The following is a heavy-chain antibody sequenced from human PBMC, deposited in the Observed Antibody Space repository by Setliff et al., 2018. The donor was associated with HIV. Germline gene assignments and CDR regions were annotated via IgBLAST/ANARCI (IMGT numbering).Heavy chain of an antibody. CDR3: ARGGLGVVGAIDY. CDR2: IIHSGGT. V-gene: IGHV4-34*01. CDR1: GGSFSGYY. J-gene: IGHJ4*02. D-gene: IGHD2-15*01. Sequence: PSETLSLTCAVYGGSFSGYYWTWIRQPPGRGLKWIGEIIHSGGTNYNRSLKSRVTISVDTSKNQFSLNLSSVTAADTAVYYCARGGLGVVGAIDYWSQGTLVTVSS.